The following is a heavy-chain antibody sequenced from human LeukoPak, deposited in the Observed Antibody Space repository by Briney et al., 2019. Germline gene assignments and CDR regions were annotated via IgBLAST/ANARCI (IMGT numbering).Heavy chain of an antibody. D-gene: IGHD2-15*01. V-gene: IGHV4-34*01. CDR1: GGSFSGYY. CDR2: INHSGST. CDR3: ARSGGCSGGSCYSGIGSY. Sequence: PSETLSLTCAVYGGSFSGYYWSWIRQPPGQGLEWIGEINHSGSTNYNPSLKSQVTISVDTSKNQFSLNLNSVTAADTAVYYCARSGGCSGGSCYSGIGSYWGQGTLVTVSS. J-gene: IGHJ4*02.